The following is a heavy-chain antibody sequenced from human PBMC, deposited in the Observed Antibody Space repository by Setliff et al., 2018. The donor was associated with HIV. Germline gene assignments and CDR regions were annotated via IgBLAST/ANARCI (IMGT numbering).Heavy chain of an antibody. CDR3: ARWVTTPTKGAFDI. Sequence: TLSLTCTVSGGSISNGYYYWVWIRQPPGKGLEWIGGIFYTGSAHYNPSLKSRVPISVDTSRNQFSMKLSSVTAADTTMYYCARWVTTPTKGAFDIWGQGTVVTVSS. J-gene: IGHJ3*02. CDR2: IFYTGSA. D-gene: IGHD3-22*01. V-gene: IGHV4-39*01. CDR1: GGSISNGYYY.